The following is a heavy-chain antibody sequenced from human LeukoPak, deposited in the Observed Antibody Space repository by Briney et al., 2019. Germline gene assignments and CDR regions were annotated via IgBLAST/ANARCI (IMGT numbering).Heavy chain of an antibody. J-gene: IGHJ4*02. Sequence: GGSLRLSCATSGFTFSSYSINWVRQAPGKGLEWVSYISSSSSTIYYADSVKGRFTISRDNAKNSLYLQMNSLRAEDTAVYYCARSGHYDYVWGSYRVFDYWGQGTLVTVSS. D-gene: IGHD3-16*02. CDR3: ARSGHYDYVWGSYRVFDY. V-gene: IGHV3-48*01. CDR1: GFTFSSYS. CDR2: ISSSSSTI.